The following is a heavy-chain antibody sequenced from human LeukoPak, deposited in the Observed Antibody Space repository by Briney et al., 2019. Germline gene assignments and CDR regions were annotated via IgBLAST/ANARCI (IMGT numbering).Heavy chain of an antibody. V-gene: IGHV1-18*01. CDR3: ARHRGGRFDP. D-gene: IGHD4-23*01. Sequence: ASVKVSCKASDYTFTSYGISWVRQAPGQGLEWIGWLSAYNGNTNYAQRFQGRVTMTIDTSTSTAYMELRSLRSDDTAVYYCARHRGGRFDPWGQGTLVTVSS. J-gene: IGHJ5*02. CDR2: LSAYNGNT. CDR1: DYTFTSYG.